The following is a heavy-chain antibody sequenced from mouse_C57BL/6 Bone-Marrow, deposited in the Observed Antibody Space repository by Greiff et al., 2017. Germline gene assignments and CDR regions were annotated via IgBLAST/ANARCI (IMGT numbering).Heavy chain of an antibody. D-gene: IGHD4-1*01. CDR3: ARNWDGDFDY. CDR1: GFTFSDYG. J-gene: IGHJ2*01. Sequence: EVKFEESGGGLVKPGGSLKLSCAASGFTFSDYGMHWVRQAPEKGLEWVAYISSGSSTIYYADTVKGRFTISRDNAKNTLFLQMTSLRSEDTAMYYCARNWDGDFDYWGQGTTLTVSS. V-gene: IGHV5-17*01. CDR2: ISSGSSTI.